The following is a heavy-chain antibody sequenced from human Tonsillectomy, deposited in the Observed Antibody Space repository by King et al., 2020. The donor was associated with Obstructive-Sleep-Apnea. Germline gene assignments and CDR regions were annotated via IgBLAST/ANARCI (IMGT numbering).Heavy chain of an antibody. Sequence: VQLVESGGGLVQPGRSLRLSCTASGFTFGDYAMSWFRQAPGKGLEWVGFIRSKAYGGTTEYAASVKGRFTISRDDSKSIAYLQMNRLKTEDRAGDYCTRETSAYYDILVGNVDYWGQGTLVTVSS. CDR3: TRETSAYYDILVGNVDY. CDR2: IRSKAYGGTT. J-gene: IGHJ4*02. D-gene: IGHD3-9*01. CDR1: GFTFGDYA. V-gene: IGHV3-49*03.